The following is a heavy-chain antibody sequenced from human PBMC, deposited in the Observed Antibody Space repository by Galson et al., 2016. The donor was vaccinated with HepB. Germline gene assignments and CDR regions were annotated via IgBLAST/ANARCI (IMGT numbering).Heavy chain of an antibody. J-gene: IGHJ4*02. CDR1: GFSLSTSGVA. CDR2: IYWDDDK. CDR3: AHRSGVAYYYDGRGYPHYFDS. Sequence: PALVKPTQTLTLTCTFSGFSLSTSGVAVGWIRQPPGKALEWLALIYWDDDKRYSPSLKTRLTITKDTSKNQVVLRMTNMNPVDTATYYCAHRSGVAYYYDGRGYPHYFDSWCLGALVTVSS. V-gene: IGHV2-5*02. D-gene: IGHD3-22*01.